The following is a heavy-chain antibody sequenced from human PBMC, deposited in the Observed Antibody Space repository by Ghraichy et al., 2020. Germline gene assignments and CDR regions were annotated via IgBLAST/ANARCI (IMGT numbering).Heavy chain of an antibody. CDR1: GFTFEDYS. Sequence: GTLKISCAASGFTFEDYSMHWVRQAPGKGLEWVSLISWDGEITYYAESVKRRFTISRDNSKNSLYLQMNSLRSEDTALYYCARDLFRGDGYNFIYYSGMYVWGQGSTVTVSS. J-gene: IGHJ6*02. CDR2: ISWDGEIT. V-gene: IGHV3-43*01. CDR3: ARDLFRGDGYNFIYYSGMYV. D-gene: IGHD5-24*01.